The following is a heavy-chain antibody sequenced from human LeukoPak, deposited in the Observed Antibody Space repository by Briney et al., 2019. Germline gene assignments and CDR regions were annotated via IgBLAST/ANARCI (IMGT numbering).Heavy chain of an antibody. D-gene: IGHD2-21*02. Sequence: PSETLSLTCFVSGGSISTYYWSWIRQPPGKGLEWIGYIYYSGSTNYNPSLKSRVTISVDTSKNQFSLNVSSVTAADTAVYYCARHDSVVYYGMDVWGQGTTVTVSS. CDR1: GGSISTYY. J-gene: IGHJ6*02. CDR2: IYYSGST. CDR3: ARHDSVVYYGMDV. V-gene: IGHV4-59*08.